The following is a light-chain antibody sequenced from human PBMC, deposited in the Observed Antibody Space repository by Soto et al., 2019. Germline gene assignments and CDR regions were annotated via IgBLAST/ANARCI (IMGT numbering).Light chain of an antibody. J-gene: IGKJ4*01. CDR3: QQYKSFSLT. V-gene: IGKV1-5*03. Sequence: DIQMTQSPSTLSASLGDRVTITCRASQSISSWLAWHQQKPGKAPKLLIYKASTLKSGVPSRFSGSGSGTEFSLTISSLQPDDFATYYCQQYKSFSLTFGGGTKVDIK. CDR2: KAS. CDR1: QSISSW.